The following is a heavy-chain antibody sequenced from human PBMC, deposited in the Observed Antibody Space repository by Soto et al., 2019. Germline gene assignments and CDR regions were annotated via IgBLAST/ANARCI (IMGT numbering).Heavy chain of an antibody. CDR1: GFTFSSYA. Sequence: QVQLVESGGGVVQPGRSLRLSCAASGFTFSSYAMHWVRQAPGKGLEWLAVISYDGSNKYYADSVKGRFTISRDNSKNTLYLQMNSLRAEDTAVYYCARDRLGYCSGGSCYSADYWGQGTLVTVSS. J-gene: IGHJ4*02. CDR3: ARDRLGYCSGGSCYSADY. CDR2: ISYDGSNK. D-gene: IGHD2-15*01. V-gene: IGHV3-30-3*01.